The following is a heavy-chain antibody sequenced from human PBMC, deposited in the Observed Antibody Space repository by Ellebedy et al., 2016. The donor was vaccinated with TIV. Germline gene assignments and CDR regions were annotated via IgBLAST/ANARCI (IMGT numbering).Heavy chain of an antibody. CDR1: GFTFDDYG. J-gene: IGHJ4*02. CDR2: ISWNSGSI. V-gene: IGHV3-9*01. D-gene: IGHD6-19*01. Sequence: SLKISCAASGFTFDDYGMHWVRQAPGKGLEWVSGISWNSGSIGYADSVKGRFTISRDNAKNSLYLQMNILTTEDTAVYYCARGPRYSTGWYSNYFDYWGQGTLVTVSS. CDR3: ARGPRYSTGWYSNYFDY.